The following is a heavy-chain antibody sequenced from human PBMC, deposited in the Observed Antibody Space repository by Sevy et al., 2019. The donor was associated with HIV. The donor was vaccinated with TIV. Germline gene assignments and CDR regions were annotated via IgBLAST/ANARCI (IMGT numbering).Heavy chain of an antibody. CDR3: AKEDGSGGPPPH. J-gene: IGHJ4*02. D-gene: IGHD6-19*01. CDR1: GFIFNRFG. Sequence: GGSLRLSCAASGFIFNRFGMHWVRQGPGKGLEWVAVMSYDGSKKYYADSVKGQFTISRDDSKNTLYVQMNSLRAEDTAVYYCAKEDGSGGPPPHWGQGTLVTVSS. V-gene: IGHV3-30*18. CDR2: MSYDGSKK.